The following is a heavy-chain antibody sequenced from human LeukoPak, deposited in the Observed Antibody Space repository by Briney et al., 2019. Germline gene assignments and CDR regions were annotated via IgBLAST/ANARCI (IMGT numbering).Heavy chain of an antibody. CDR3: ACREFYSPWPGP. D-gene: IGHD5-18*01. CDR1: GFSFTSYW. V-gene: IGHV5-51*01. CDR2: IYPGDSRV. J-gene: IGHJ5*02. Sequence: GESLKISCKGFGFSFTSYWIGWVRQTAGKGLEWMGVIYPGDSRVRYNPSFEGQVTISADKSISTAYLQWSSLKASDTAMYYCACREFYSPWPGPRGRGTLVTVSS.